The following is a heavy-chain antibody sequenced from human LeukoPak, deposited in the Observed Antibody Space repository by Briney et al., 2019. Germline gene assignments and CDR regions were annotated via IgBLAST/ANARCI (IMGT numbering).Heavy chain of an antibody. CDR1: GGSLSSYY. CDR2: IYYSGST. J-gene: IGHJ4*02. CDR3: ARLSIVGATNFDY. Sequence: SETLSLTCTVSGGSLSSYYWSWIRQPPGKGLEWIGYIYYSGSTTYKPSLKSRVTISVDTSKNQFSLKLSSVTAADTPVYYCARLSIVGATNFDYWGQGTLVTVSS. D-gene: IGHD1-26*01. V-gene: IGHV4-59*08.